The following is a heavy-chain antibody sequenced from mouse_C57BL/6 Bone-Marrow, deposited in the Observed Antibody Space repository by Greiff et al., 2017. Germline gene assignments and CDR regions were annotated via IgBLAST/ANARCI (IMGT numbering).Heavy chain of an antibody. J-gene: IGHJ1*03. Sequence: EVQLQESGAELVRPGASVKLSCTASGFNIKDDYMHWVKQRPEQGLEWIGWIDPENGDTEYASKFQGKATITADTSSNTAYLQLSSLTSEDTAVXYCTTGGSSYYWYFDVWGTGTTVTVSS. V-gene: IGHV14-4*01. CDR1: GFNIKDDY. CDR3: TTGGSSYYWYFDV. CDR2: IDPENGDT. D-gene: IGHD1-1*01.